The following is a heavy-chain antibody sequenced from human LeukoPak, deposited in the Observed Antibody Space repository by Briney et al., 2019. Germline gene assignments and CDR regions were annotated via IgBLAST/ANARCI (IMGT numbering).Heavy chain of an antibody. D-gene: IGHD1-1*01. Sequence: PGGSLRLSCAASGFTFSSYWMHWVRQAPGKGLVWVSRINTDGSTTTYADSVKGRFTISRDNAKNTLYLQMNSLRAEDTAVYYCNTRNGWFDPWGQGTLVTVSS. CDR2: INTDGSTT. CDR3: NTRNGWFDP. V-gene: IGHV3-74*01. CDR1: GFTFSSYW. J-gene: IGHJ5*02.